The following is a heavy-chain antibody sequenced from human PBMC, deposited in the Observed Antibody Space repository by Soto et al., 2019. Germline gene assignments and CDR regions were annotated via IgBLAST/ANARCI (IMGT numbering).Heavy chain of an antibody. CDR1: GVTFTSYA. CDR3: AKGSFGFDY. Sequence: GGSLRLSCAASGVTFTSYAMTWVRQVPGEGLQWVSSISKSGDSTYYADSVKGRFTTSRDNSKNTLYLQMNSLRAEDTAIYYCAKGSFGFDYWGQATLGTVSS. CDR2: ISKSGDST. J-gene: IGHJ4*02. D-gene: IGHD3-10*01. V-gene: IGHV3-23*01.